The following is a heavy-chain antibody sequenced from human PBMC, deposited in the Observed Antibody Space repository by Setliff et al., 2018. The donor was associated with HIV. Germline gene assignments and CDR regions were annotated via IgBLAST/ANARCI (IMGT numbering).Heavy chain of an antibody. Sequence: GGSLRLSCEASGFTFSTYSMNWVSQAPGKGLEWVSSISSSSRSKYYADSVNGRFTNSRDNAKNSLYLQMNSLTAEDTAVYYCARDVSWRVRTYIDYWGQGALVTVSS. CDR3: ARDVSWRVRTYIDY. CDR2: ISSSSRSK. V-gene: IGHV3-21*01. J-gene: IGHJ4*02. D-gene: IGHD3-3*01. CDR1: GFTFSTYS.